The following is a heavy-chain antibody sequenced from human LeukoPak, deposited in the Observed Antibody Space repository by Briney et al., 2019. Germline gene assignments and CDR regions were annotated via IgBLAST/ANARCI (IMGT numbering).Heavy chain of an antibody. J-gene: IGHJ4*02. Sequence: SENLSLTCAVNGGSFIGYYWSPIGQPPGKGLEWIGEINHSGSTNYNPSLKSRVTISVDTYKNQFSLKLSSVTAADTAVYYCARGVPHYYESSGYLAPRLFDYWGQGTLVTVSS. V-gene: IGHV4-34*01. CDR2: INHSGST. CDR3: ARGVPHYYESSGYLAPRLFDY. CDR1: GGSFIGYY. D-gene: IGHD3-22*01.